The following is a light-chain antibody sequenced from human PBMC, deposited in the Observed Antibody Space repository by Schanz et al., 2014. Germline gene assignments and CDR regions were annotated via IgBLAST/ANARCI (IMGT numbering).Light chain of an antibody. CDR2: DIN. V-gene: IGLV2-11*01. J-gene: IGLJ3*02. CDR1: SSGVGDLNY. CDR3: QSYDSSLSGWV. Sequence: QSALTQPRSVSGSPGQSVSISCTGTSSGVGDLNYVSWYQQLPGKAPRLLIYDINKRPSGVPDRFSGSKSGNTASLTISGLQAEDEADYYCQSYDSSLSGWVFGGGTKLTVL.